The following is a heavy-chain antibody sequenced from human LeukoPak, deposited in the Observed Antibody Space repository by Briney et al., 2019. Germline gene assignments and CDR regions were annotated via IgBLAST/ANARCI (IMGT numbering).Heavy chain of an antibody. V-gene: IGHV4-39*07. CDR1: GDSISSSSYF. D-gene: IGHD3-22*01. Sequence: SETLSLTCTVSGDSISSSSYFWGWIRQPPGKGLEWIGSVYDSGSTYYNPSLKSRATISVDTPKNQFSLKLSSVTAADTAVYYCASAPYYYDSSGYHDAFDIWGQGTMVTVSS. CDR3: ASAPYYYDSSGYHDAFDI. J-gene: IGHJ3*02. CDR2: VYDSGST.